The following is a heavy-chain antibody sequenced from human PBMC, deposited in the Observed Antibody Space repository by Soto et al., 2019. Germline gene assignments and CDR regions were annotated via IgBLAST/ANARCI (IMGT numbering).Heavy chain of an antibody. V-gene: IGHV3-74*01. D-gene: IGHD3-3*01. CDR1: GFTFSSYW. Sequence: LKLSCAASGFTFSSYWMHWVRQAPGKGLVWVSRINSDGSSTSYADSVKGRFTISRDNAKNTLYPQMNSLRAEDTAVYHCARERYYDFWSGYYNHYGMDVWGQGTTVTVSS. J-gene: IGHJ6*02. CDR3: ARERYYDFWSGYYNHYGMDV. CDR2: INSDGSST.